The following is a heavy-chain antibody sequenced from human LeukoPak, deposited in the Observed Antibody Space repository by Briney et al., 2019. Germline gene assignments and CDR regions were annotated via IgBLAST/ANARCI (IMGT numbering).Heavy chain of an antibody. Sequence: SGGSLRLSCTVSGFTVSSNSMSWVRQAPGKGLEWVSFIYSAGSTHYSDSVKGRFTISIDNSKNTLYLQMNSLRAEDTAVYYCARRAGAYTHPYDYCGQGTLVTVSS. CDR1: GFTVSSNS. J-gene: IGHJ4*02. CDR2: IYSAGST. D-gene: IGHD3-16*01. V-gene: IGHV3-53*01. CDR3: ARRAGAYTHPYDY.